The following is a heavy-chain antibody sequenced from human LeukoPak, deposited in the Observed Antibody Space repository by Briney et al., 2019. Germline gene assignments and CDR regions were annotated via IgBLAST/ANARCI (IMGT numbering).Heavy chain of an antibody. CDR3: ARRYCSSTDCLFDY. CDR2: ISSGGGTIK. CDR1: GFTFSNYD. Sequence: GGSLRLSCASSGFTFSNYDMNWVRQAPGKGLEWVSHISSGGGTIKYYADSLKGRFTISRDNAKKSLYLQMNSLRAEDTAVYYCARRYCSSTDCLFDYWGQGTLVTVSS. D-gene: IGHD2-2*01. V-gene: IGHV3-48*03. J-gene: IGHJ4*02.